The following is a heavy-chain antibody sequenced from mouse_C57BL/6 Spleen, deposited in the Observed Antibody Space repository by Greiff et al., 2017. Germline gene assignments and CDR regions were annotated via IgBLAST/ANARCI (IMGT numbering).Heavy chain of an antibody. CDR1: GYTFTDHT. CDR2: IYPRDGST. Sequence: VQVVESDAELVKPGASVKISCKVSGYTFTDHTIHWMKQRPEQGLEWIGYIYPRDGSTKYNEKFKGKATLTADKSSSTAYMQLNSLTSEDSAVYFCAREGDDFSWFAYWGQGTLVTVSA. V-gene: IGHV1-78*01. D-gene: IGHD2-4*01. CDR3: AREGDDFSWFAY. J-gene: IGHJ3*01.